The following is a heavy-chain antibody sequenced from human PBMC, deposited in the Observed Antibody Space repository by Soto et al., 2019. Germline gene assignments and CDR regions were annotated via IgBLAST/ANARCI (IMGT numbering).Heavy chain of an antibody. Sequence: SETLSLTCTVSGGPVSISTNYWSWIRQPPGKGLEWIGYIYYSGNTYYNPSLKRRVTISVDRSKNQFSLKLSSVTAADTAVYYCAAGGGLPRYYWGQGTLVTVSS. CDR2: IYYSGNT. V-gene: IGHV4-39*07. CDR1: GGPVSISTNY. CDR3: AAGGGLPRYY. J-gene: IGHJ4*02. D-gene: IGHD5-12*01.